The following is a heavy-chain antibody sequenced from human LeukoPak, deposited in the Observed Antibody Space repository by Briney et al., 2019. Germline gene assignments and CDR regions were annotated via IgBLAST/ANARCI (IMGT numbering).Heavy chain of an antibody. CDR3: ARDRSFRYYDSSGFWVGDAFDI. V-gene: IGHV1-8*03. J-gene: IGHJ3*02. CDR2: MNPNSGNT. D-gene: IGHD3-22*01. CDR1: GYTFTSYD. Sequence: ASVKVSCKASGYTFTSYDINWVRQATGQGLEWMGWMNPNSGNTGYAQKFQGRVTITRNTSISTAYMELSSLRSEDTAVYYCARDRSFRYYDSSGFWVGDAFDIWGQGTMVTVSS.